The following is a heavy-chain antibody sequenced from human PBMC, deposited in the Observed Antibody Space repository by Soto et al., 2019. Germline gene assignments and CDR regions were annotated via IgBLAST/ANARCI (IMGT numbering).Heavy chain of an antibody. Sequence: QLQLQESGPGLVKPSETLSLTCTVSGGSISSSSYYWGWIRQPPGKGLEWIGSIYYSGSTYYNPSLKSRVTISVDTSKNQFSLKLSSVTAADTAVYYCARHRVTAMAHTKGEANWFDPWGQGTLVTVSS. J-gene: IGHJ5*02. CDR2: IYYSGST. CDR3: ARHRVTAMAHTKGEANWFDP. V-gene: IGHV4-39*01. D-gene: IGHD5-18*01. CDR1: GGSISSSSYY.